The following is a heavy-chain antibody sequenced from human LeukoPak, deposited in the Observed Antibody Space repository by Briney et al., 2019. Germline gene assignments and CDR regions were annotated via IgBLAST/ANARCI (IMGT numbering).Heavy chain of an antibody. CDR2: IWYDGSNK. V-gene: IGHV3-33*08. CDR3: ARDWNTFDY. D-gene: IGHD1/OR15-1a*01. Sequence: GGSLRLSCAASGFTFRSFGMTWVRQAPGKGLEWVAVIWYDGSNKYYADSVKGRFTISRDNSKNTLYLQMNSLRAEDTAVYYCARDWNTFDYWGQGTLVTVSS. J-gene: IGHJ4*02. CDR1: GFTFRSFG.